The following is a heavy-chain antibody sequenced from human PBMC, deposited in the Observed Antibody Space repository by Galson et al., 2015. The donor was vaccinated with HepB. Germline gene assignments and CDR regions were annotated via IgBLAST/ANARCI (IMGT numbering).Heavy chain of an antibody. V-gene: IGHV3-33*06. CDR1: GFTFSSYG. J-gene: IGHJ4*02. Sequence: SLRLSCAASGFTFSSYGMHWVRQAPGKGLEWVTVIWCDGSNKYYADSVKGRFTISRDNSKNTLYLQMNSLRAEDTAVYYCAKDRGSYSSYFDYWGQGTLVTVSS. CDR3: AKDRGSYSSYFDY. D-gene: IGHD1-26*01. CDR2: IWCDGSNK.